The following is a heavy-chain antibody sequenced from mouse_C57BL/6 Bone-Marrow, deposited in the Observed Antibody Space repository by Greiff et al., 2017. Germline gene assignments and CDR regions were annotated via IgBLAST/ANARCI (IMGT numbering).Heavy chain of an antibody. Sequence: VQLQQSGAELVRPGASVKLSCTASGFNIKDDYMHWVKQRPEQGLEWIGWIDPENGDTESASKFQGKATITADTSSNTAYLQLSSLTSEDTAVYNCTLRRYAMDYWGQGTSVTVSS. CDR2: IDPENGDT. V-gene: IGHV14-4*01. CDR1: GFNIKDDY. CDR3: TLRRYAMDY. J-gene: IGHJ4*01.